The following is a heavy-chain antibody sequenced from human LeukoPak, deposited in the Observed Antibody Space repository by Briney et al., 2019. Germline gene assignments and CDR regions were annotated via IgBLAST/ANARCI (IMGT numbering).Heavy chain of an antibody. V-gene: IGHV4-39*01. Sequence: SETLPLTYTVSGGSISSSSYYWGWIRQPPGKGLEWIGSIYYTGSTSYNPSLESRVTISVARSKNQFSLKLTSVTVADTAVYYCARPQSTNYYALDVWGQGTTVTVSS. CDR2: IYYTGST. CDR1: GGSISSSSYY. CDR3: ARPQSTNYYALDV. D-gene: IGHD4-11*01. J-gene: IGHJ6*02.